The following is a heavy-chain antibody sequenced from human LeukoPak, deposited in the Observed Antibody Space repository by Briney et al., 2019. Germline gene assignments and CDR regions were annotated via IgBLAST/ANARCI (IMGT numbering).Heavy chain of an antibody. V-gene: IGHV4-59*01. CDR3: ARQIYGGNSIDY. Sequence: PSETLSLTCTVSGGSISSYYWSWIRQPPGKGLEWIGYIYYSGSTNYNPSLKSRVTISVDTSENQFSLKLSSVTAADTAVYYCARQIYGGNSIDYWGQGTLVTVSS. CDR2: IYYSGST. J-gene: IGHJ4*02. CDR1: GGSISSYY. D-gene: IGHD4-23*01.